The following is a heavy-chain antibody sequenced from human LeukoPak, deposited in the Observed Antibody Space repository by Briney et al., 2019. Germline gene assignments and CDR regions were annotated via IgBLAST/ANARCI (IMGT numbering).Heavy chain of an antibody. CDR1: GLPFSPYW. CDR2: IHPDGNEK. Sequence: GGALRLLCTASGLPFSPYWMSWVRQASRKGLEGVANIHPDGNEKYHVDSVKGRFTISRDNAKNSLYLQMNSLRVEDTAVYYCARGDDFSGDYWGQGTLVTVSS. J-gene: IGHJ4*02. CDR3: ARGDDFSGDY. D-gene: IGHD2-21*02. V-gene: IGHV3-7*04.